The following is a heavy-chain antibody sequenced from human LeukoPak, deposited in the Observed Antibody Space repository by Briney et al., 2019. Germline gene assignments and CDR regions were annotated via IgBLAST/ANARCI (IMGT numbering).Heavy chain of an antibody. V-gene: IGHV1-46*01. CDR3: ARVNRENVFGVSMDV. CDR1: GYTFTSYD. D-gene: IGHD3-10*01. Sequence: GASVKVSCKASGYTFTSYDMHWVRQAPGQGLEWMGIINPSGVTTTYAQKFQGRVTMTRDTSTSTVYVELSSLRSEDTAVYYCARVNRENVFGVSMDVGGQGTTVTVSS. CDR2: INPSGVTT. J-gene: IGHJ6*02.